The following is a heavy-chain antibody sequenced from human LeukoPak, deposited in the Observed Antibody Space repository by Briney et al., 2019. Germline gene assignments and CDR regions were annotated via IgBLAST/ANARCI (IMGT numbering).Heavy chain of an antibody. V-gene: IGHV4-4*07. J-gene: IGHJ4*02. CDR3: ARDYGYSYGFQDY. CDR1: SGSFGDYF. D-gene: IGHD5-18*01. CDR2: IYTSGST. Sequence: SETLSLTCAVYSGSFGDYFYSWIRQPPGKGLEWIGRIYTSGSTNYNPSLKSRVTMSVDTSKNQFSLKLSSVTAADTAVYYCARDYGYSYGFQDYWGQGTLVTVSS.